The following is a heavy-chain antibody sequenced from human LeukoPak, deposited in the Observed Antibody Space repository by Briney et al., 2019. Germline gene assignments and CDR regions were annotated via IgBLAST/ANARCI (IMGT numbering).Heavy chain of an antibody. CDR3: ARESGGYCSSTSCYVWFDP. Sequence: PSETLSLTCTVSGCSISSYYWSWIRQPPGKGLEWVGYIYYSGSTNYNPSLKSRVTISVDTAKNQSSLKLRSVTAADTAVYYCARESGGYCSSTSCYVWFDPWGQGTLVTVRS. J-gene: IGHJ5*02. CDR1: GCSISSYY. D-gene: IGHD2-2*01. CDR2: IYYSGST. V-gene: IGHV4-59*01.